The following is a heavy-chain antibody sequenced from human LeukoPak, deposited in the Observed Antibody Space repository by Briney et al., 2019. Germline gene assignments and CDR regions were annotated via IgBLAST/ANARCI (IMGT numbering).Heavy chain of an antibody. V-gene: IGHV4-61*02. CDR1: GGSISSGSYY. Sequence: PSQTLSLTCTVSGGSISSGSYYWSWIRQPAGKGLEWIERIYTSGSTNYNPSLKSRVTISVDTSKNQFSLKLSSVTAADTAVYYCARGNYYDSSGYYLPTPDYWGQGTLVTVSS. J-gene: IGHJ4*02. CDR2: IYTSGST. CDR3: ARGNYYDSSGYYLPTPDY. D-gene: IGHD3-22*01.